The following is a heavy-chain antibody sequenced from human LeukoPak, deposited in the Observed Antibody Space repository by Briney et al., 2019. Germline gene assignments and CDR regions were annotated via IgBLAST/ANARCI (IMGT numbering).Heavy chain of an antibody. V-gene: IGHV4-59*11. D-gene: IGHD6-19*01. CDR1: GGSISGHY. CDR3: VRGVQWLRF. Sequence: PSETLSLTCTVSGGSISGHYWSWIRQPPGKGLEWIGYIYYNGNTYYNPSLKSRITISVDTSKNQFSLKLTSVTAADTAVFYCVRGVQWLRFWGQGTLVTVSS. CDR2: IYYNGNT. J-gene: IGHJ4*02.